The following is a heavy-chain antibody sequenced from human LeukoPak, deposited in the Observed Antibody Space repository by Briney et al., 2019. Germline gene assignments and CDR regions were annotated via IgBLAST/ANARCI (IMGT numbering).Heavy chain of an antibody. D-gene: IGHD3-10*01. CDR2: INSDGSST. V-gene: IGHV3-74*01. CDR1: GFTFSSYW. J-gene: IGHJ6*03. Sequence: GGSLRLSCAASGFTFSSYWMHWFRQAPGKGLVWVSRINSDGSSTSYADSVKGRFTISRDNAKNTLYLQMNSLRAEDTAVYYYAMPPYYFGSGSYYFHYYCYMDVWRKGTTVTVSS. CDR3: AMPPYYFGSGSYYFHYYCYMDV.